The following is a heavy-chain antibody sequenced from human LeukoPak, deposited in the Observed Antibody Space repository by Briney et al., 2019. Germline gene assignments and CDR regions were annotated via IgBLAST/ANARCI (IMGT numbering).Heavy chain of an antibody. CDR2: IRYDGSNK. Sequence: GGSLRLSCTASGFTFSSYGMHWVRQAPGKGLEWVAFIRYDGSNKYYADSVKGRFTISRDNSKNTLYLQMNSLRAEDTAVYYCARVTPMSILVVIPSTYFDYWGQGTLVTVSS. CDR1: GFTFSSYG. J-gene: IGHJ4*02. D-gene: IGHD2-15*01. CDR3: ARVTPMSILVVIPSTYFDY. V-gene: IGHV3-30*02.